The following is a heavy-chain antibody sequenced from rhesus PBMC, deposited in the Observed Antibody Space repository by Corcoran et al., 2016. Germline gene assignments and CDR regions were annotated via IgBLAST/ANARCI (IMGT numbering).Heavy chain of an antibody. CDR1: GGSISSSEW. D-gene: IGHD3-34*01. Sequence: QVQLQESGPGLVKPSETLSLTCAVSGGSISSSEWWSWIRQPPGKGMEWIGGIYSNTESNNYNHSLKNRVTISKDTSKNQFSLKLSTVTAADTAVYYCAREGSHGVLDYWGQGVLVTVSS. V-gene: IGHV4S12*01. J-gene: IGHJ4*01. CDR2: IYSNTESN. CDR3: AREGSHGVLDY.